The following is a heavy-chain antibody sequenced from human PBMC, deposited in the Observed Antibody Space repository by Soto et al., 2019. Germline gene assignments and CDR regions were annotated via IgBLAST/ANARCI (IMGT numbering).Heavy chain of an antibody. V-gene: IGHV1-18*01. Sequence: QVQLVQSGAEVKKPGASVKVSCKASVNTFTSYGISWVRQAPGQGLEGMGWAKAYNVNTNYAQKFQGRVTMTTDTSTSTAYMELRSLRSDDTAVYYCAREAVSGRTGFDYWGQGTLVTVSS. J-gene: IGHJ4*02. CDR3: AREAVSGRTGFDY. CDR1: VNTFTSYG. CDR2: AKAYNVNT. D-gene: IGHD6-19*01.